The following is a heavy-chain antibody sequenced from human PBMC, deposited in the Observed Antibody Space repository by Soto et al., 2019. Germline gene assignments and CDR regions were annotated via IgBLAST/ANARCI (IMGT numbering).Heavy chain of an antibody. J-gene: IGHJ6*02. D-gene: IGHD1-7*01. CDR2: IIPIFGTA. CDR1: GGTFSSYA. CDR3: ASGAWNSGYYYYGMDV. V-gene: IGHV1-69*13. Sequence: ASVKVSCKASGGTFSSYAISWVRQAPGQGLEWMGGIIPIFGTANYAQKFQGRVTITADESTSTAYMELSSLRSEGTAVYYCASGAWNSGYYYYGMDVWGQGTTVTVSS.